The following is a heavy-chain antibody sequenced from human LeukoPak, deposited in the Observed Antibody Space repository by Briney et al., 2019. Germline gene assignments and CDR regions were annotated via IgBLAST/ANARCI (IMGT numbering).Heavy chain of an antibody. V-gene: IGHV5-51*01. J-gene: IGHJ4*02. CDR2: IYPEDSDA. D-gene: IGHD6-13*01. Sequence: GESLKISCQGSGYIFTTFWIGWVRPMPGRGLEWMGLIYPEDSDARCSPSLQGQVTISVDKSINTAYLQWSSLKASDTAMYYCARQAGMSGYFDYWGQGTLVTVSS. CDR1: GYIFTTFW. CDR3: ARQAGMSGYFDY.